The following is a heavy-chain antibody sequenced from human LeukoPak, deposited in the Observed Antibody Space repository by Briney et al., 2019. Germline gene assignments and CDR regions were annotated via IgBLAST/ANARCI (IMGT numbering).Heavy chain of an antibody. V-gene: IGHV3-30*18. CDR1: GFTFSSYG. D-gene: IGHD6-13*01. Sequence: QTGGSLRLSCAASGFTFSSYGMHWVRQAPGKGLEWVAVISYDGSNKYYADSVKGRFTISRDNPKNTLYLQMNSLRAEDTAVYYCAKSTLGSSWFDYWGQGTLVTVSS. CDR2: ISYDGSNK. CDR3: AKSTLGSSWFDY. J-gene: IGHJ4*02.